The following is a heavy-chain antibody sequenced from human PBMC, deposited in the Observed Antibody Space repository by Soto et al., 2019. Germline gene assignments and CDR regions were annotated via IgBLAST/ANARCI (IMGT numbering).Heavy chain of an antibody. CDR3: AKVVSGGPLDY. Sequence: ADTLSLTCTVSGVSINNYYWTWIRQPPGKRLEWIGAIYYTGSTTYNPSLRSRVTFSVDTSKNQFSLSLTSVTAADTAVYFCAKVVSGGPLDYWGQGTLVTVSS. D-gene: IGHD6-25*01. V-gene: IGHV4-59*01. CDR2: IYYTGST. CDR1: GVSINNYY. J-gene: IGHJ4*02.